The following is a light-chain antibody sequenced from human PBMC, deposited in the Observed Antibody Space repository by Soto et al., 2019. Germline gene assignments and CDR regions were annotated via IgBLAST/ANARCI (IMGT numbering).Light chain of an antibody. J-gene: IGLJ1*01. V-gene: IGLV1-44*01. CDR3: AAWDDSLNGDV. CDR2: SNN. Sequence: QSFLTQPPSASGTPGQRVTISCSGSSSNIGNNNVNWYQQLPGTAPKLLIYSNNQRPSGVPDRFSGAKSGTSASLAISGLQSEDEADYYCAAWDDSLNGDVFGTGTKVTVL. CDR1: SSNIGNNN.